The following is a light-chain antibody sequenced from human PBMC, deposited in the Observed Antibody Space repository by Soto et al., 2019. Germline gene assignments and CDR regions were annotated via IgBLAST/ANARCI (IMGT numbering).Light chain of an antibody. V-gene: IGKV1-39*01. CDR1: QSISSY. Sequence: DIEMTQSPSSLSPSAGARVTITCLASQSISSYLNWYQQKPGKAPKLLIYAASSLQSGVPSRFSGSGSGTDFTLTISSLQPEDFATYYCQQSYSTPRTFGQGTKVDI. J-gene: IGKJ1*01. CDR2: AAS. CDR3: QQSYSTPRT.